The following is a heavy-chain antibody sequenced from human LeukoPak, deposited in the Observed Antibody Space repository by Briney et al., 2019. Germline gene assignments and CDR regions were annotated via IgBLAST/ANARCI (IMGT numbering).Heavy chain of an antibody. Sequence: PSETLSLTCTVSGYSIRSGYYWGWIRQPPGKGLEWIGSMYHSGSTYYNPSLRGRVIISVDTSKNQFSLKLSSVTAADTAVYYCARGAAASYWGQGTLVTVSS. D-gene: IGHD6-25*01. CDR1: GYSIRSGYY. V-gene: IGHV4-38-2*02. J-gene: IGHJ4*02. CDR2: MYHSGST. CDR3: ARGAAASY.